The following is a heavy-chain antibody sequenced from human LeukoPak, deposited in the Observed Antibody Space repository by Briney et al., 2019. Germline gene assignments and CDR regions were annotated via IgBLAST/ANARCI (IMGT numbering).Heavy chain of an antibody. Sequence: GGSLRLSCAASGFTFSSYAMSWVRQAPGKGLKWVSTINDNGAGTYYADSVKGRSSISRDNSYNTVSLQMNSLRDEDTGVYYCAKGLRTGVGPYMGYHHYMDVWGKGATVTVSS. CDR2: INDNGAGT. CDR1: GFTFSSYA. J-gene: IGHJ6*03. D-gene: IGHD3-16*01. V-gene: IGHV3-23*01. CDR3: AKGLRTGVGPYMGYHHYMDV.